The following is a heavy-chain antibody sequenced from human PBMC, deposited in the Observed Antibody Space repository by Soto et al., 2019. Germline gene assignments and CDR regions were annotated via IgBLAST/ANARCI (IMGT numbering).Heavy chain of an antibody. J-gene: IGHJ4*02. V-gene: IGHV4-39*01. D-gene: IGHD3-3*01. CDR1: GVSISNSSYT. CDR3: ARQGHDFWSGYRRGFDY. CDR2: SYYSGIT. Sequence: PSETLSLTWTVSGVSISNSSYTWVWTRQPPGQGLEWIGSSYYSGITYYNPSLKSRVTISVDTSKNQFSLKLSSVTAADTAVYYCARQGHDFWSGYRRGFDYWGQGTLVTVSS.